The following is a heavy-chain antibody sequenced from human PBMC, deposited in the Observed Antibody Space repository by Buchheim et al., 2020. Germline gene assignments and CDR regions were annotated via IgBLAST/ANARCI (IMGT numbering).Heavy chain of an antibody. CDR1: GYNFNNYC. CDR2: IYPSDSDT. J-gene: IGHJ6*02. D-gene: IGHD3-10*01. Sequence: EVQLVQSGAEVKKPGESLKISCKGSGYNFNNYCIVWVRQVPGKGLEWLGIIYPSDSDTKYSPSFQGQVTISADRSTTTAYLQWSSLKASDSAMYYCATSSRGVPYYYYGMDVWGQGTT. V-gene: IGHV5-51*01. CDR3: ATSSRGVPYYYYGMDV.